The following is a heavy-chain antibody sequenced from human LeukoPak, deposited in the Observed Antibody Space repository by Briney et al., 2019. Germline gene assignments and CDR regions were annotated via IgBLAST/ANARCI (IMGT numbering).Heavy chain of an antibody. J-gene: IGHJ4*02. V-gene: IGHV1-69*13. Sequence: ASVKVSCKTSGGTFSNYAINWVRQAPGQGLEWMGGIIPIFGTTKYAQKFQGRVTITADESTSTAYMELSSLRSEDTAVYYCARDGMGDSSGYYWLWGQGTLVTVSS. CDR1: GGTFSNYA. D-gene: IGHD3-22*01. CDR3: ARDGMGDSSGYYWL. CDR2: IIPIFGTT.